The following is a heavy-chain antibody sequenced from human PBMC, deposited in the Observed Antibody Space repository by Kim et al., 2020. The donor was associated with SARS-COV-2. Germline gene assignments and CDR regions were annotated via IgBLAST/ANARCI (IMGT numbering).Heavy chain of an antibody. V-gene: IGHV1-69*13. D-gene: IGHD1-26*01. CDR2: IIPIFGTA. CDR3: ARGGSYRDYYYYYGMDV. J-gene: IGHJ6*02. CDR1: GGTSSSYA. Sequence: SVKVSCKASGGTSSSYAISWVRQAPGQGLEWMGGIIPIFGTANYAQKFQGRVTITADESTSTAYMELSSLRSEDTAVYYCARGGSYRDYYYYYGMDVWGQGTTVTVSS.